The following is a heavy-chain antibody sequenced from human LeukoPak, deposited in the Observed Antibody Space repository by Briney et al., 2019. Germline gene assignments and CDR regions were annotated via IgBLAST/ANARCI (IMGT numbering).Heavy chain of an antibody. CDR3: AREGGSSRNFDY. J-gene: IGHJ4*02. Sequence: LETLSLTCNVSGASISSDFWSWIRQPAGKGLEWVGRIFSSGIINYNPSLKSRLTMSVDTAKNQFSLNLSSVTAADTAVYYCAREGGSSRNFDYWGQGTLVTVSS. D-gene: IGHD6-13*01. CDR2: IFSSGII. V-gene: IGHV4-4*07. CDR1: GASISSDF.